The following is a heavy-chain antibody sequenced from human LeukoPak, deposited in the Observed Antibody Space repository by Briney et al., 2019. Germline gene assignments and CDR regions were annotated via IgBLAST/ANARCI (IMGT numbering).Heavy chain of an antibody. D-gene: IGHD6-6*01. CDR1: GDSIYTYY. J-gene: IGHJ4*02. CDR3: ARTARQCDS. V-gene: IGHV4-59*01. CDR2: IYHSGDT. Sequence: SETLSLTCTVSGDSIYTYYWSWIRQPPGKGLEYIGYIYHSGDTYYNPSLKSRVTMSVDTSNNQFSLRLSSVTAADTAVYYGARTARQCDSWGQGILVSVSS.